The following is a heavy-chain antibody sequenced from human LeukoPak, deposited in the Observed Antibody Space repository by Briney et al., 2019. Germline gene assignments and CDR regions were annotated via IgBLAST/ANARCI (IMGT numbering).Heavy chain of an antibody. CDR3: ASVPIYSSSWYGSGG. D-gene: IGHD6-13*01. J-gene: IGHJ4*02. CDR2: IYYSGST. V-gene: IGHV4-39*01. Sequence: SETLSLTCTVSGGSISSSSYYWGWIRQPPGKGLEWIGSIYYSGSTYYNPSLKSRVTISVDTSKNQFSLKLSSVTAADTAVYYCASVPIYSSSWYGSGGWGQGTLVTVSS. CDR1: GGSISSSSYY.